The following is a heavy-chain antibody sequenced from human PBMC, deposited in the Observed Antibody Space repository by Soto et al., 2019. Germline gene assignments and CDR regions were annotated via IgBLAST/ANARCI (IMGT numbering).Heavy chain of an antibody. J-gene: IGHJ4*02. Sequence: PSETLSLTCAVSGGSITSGGYSWGWIRQPPGQGLEWIGYMYHSGNTYYNPSLKGRVTISLDKSENQFSLKVTSLTAADTAVYYCASRDPGTSVDYWGQGTLVTVSS. D-gene: IGHD1-7*01. CDR3: ASRDPGTSVDY. CDR2: MYHSGNT. V-gene: IGHV4-30-2*01. CDR1: GGSITSGGYS.